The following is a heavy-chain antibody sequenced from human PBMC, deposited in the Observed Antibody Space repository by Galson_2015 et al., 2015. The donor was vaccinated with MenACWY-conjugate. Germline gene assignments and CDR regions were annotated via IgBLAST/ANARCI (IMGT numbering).Heavy chain of an antibody. CDR3: ARDLSFYSDEF. CDR1: GFSITDHG. D-gene: IGHD5-18*01. CDR2: MWFDGRKK. Sequence: SLRLSCAASGFSITDHGMHWVRQAPGKGLEWVAVMWFDGRKKHYPDSLKGRFTISRDDSKNTVYLQMDSLRVEDTAMYYCARDLSFYSDEFRGQGT. V-gene: IGHV3-33*01. J-gene: IGHJ4*02.